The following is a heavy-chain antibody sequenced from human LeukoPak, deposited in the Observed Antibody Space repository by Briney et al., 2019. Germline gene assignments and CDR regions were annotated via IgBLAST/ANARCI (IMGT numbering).Heavy chain of an antibody. V-gene: IGHV3-30*03. CDR2: TSYDGNNK. Sequence: GGSLRPSCAASGFTFSSYGMHWVRQAPGKGLEWVAVTSYDGNNKYYADSVKGRFTISRDNSKNTLYLQMNSLRAEDTAVYYRARGGVLLWFGESYDYWGQGTLVTVSS. CDR3: ARGGVLLWFGESYDY. CDR1: GFTFSSYG. J-gene: IGHJ4*02. D-gene: IGHD3-10*01.